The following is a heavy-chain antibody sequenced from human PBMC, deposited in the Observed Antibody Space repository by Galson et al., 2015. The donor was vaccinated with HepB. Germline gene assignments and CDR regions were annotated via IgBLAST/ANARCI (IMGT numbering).Heavy chain of an antibody. CDR2: ISAYNGNT. Sequence: SVKVSCKASGYTFTSYGISWVRQAPGQGLEWMGWISAYNGNTNYAQKLQGRVTMTTDTSTSTAYMELRSLRFDDTAVYYCARATGYYYDSSGYNWFDPWGQGTLVTVSS. CDR3: ARATGYYYDSSGYNWFDP. V-gene: IGHV1-18*04. D-gene: IGHD3-22*01. CDR1: GYTFTSYG. J-gene: IGHJ5*02.